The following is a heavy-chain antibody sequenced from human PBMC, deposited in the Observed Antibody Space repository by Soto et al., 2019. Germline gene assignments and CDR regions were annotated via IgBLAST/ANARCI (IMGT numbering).Heavy chain of an antibody. Sequence: SETLSLTCTVSGGSISSSSYYWGWIRQPPGKGLEWIGSIYYSGSTYYNPSLKSRVTISVDTSKNQFSLKLSSVTAADTAVYYCASLGAAAGTGGLYYYYGMDVWGQGTTVTVSS. CDR2: IYYSGST. D-gene: IGHD6-13*01. V-gene: IGHV4-39*07. CDR3: ASLGAAAGTGGLYYYYGMDV. J-gene: IGHJ6*02. CDR1: GGSISSSSYY.